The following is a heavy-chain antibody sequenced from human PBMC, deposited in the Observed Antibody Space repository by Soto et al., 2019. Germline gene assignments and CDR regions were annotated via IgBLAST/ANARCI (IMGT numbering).Heavy chain of an antibody. D-gene: IGHD6-19*01. J-gene: IGHJ4*02. CDR3: ARGYSSGWYYFDY. CDR2: ISYDGSNK. CDR1: GFTFSSYA. V-gene: IGHV3-30-3*01. Sequence: GGSLRLSCAASGFTFSSYAMHWVRQAPGKGLEWVAVISYDGSNKYYADSVKGRFTISRDNSKNTLYLQMNSLRAEDTAVYYCARGYSSGWYYFDYWGQGTLVTVSS.